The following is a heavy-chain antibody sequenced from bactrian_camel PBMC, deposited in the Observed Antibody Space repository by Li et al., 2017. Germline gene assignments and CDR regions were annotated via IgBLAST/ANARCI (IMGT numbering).Heavy chain of an antibody. CDR2: IYTGGGST. D-gene: IGHD3*01. J-gene: IGHJ4*01. CDR3: AAGAQAVGCYVGSWYPPPNFGY. V-gene: IGHV3S19*01. Sequence: DVQLVESGGSLVQPGGSLRLSCIPSGFTFSNNWMHWVRQAPGKGLEWVSSIYTGGGSTYYADSVKGRFTISKDNAKNTLYLQMNSLKPEDTAMYYCAAGAQAVGCYVGSWYPPPNFGYWGQGTQVTVS. CDR1: GFTFSNNW.